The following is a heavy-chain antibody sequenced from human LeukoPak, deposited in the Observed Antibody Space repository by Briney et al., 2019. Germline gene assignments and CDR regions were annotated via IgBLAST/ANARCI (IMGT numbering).Heavy chain of an antibody. V-gene: IGHV3-21*01. CDR3: ARDPPPLGSIDDY. Sequence: PGRSLRLSCAASGFTFSSYAMNWVRQAPGKGLEWVSSISSSSSYIYYADSVKGRFTISRDNAKNSLYLQMNSLRAEDTAVYYCARDPPPLGSIDDYWGQGTLVTVSS. J-gene: IGHJ4*02. CDR2: ISSSSSYI. D-gene: IGHD3-10*01. CDR1: GFTFSSYA.